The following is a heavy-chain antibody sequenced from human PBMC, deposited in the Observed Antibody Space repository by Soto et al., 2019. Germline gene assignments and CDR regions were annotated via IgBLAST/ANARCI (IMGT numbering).Heavy chain of an antibody. Sequence: GGSLRLSCAASGFTFSSYSMNWVRQAPGKGLEWVSYISSSSTIYYADSVKGRFTISRDNAKNSLYLQMNSLRDGDTAVYYCARPPGNYYDSSGYTYWGQGTLVTVSS. D-gene: IGHD3-22*01. CDR2: ISSSSTI. V-gene: IGHV3-48*02. J-gene: IGHJ4*02. CDR3: ARPPGNYYDSSGYTY. CDR1: GFTFSSYS.